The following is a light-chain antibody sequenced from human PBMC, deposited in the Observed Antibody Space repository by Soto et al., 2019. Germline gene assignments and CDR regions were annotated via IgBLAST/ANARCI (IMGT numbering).Light chain of an antibody. Sequence: DIQMTQSPSTLSASEGDRVTITCRASQSINNWLAWYQQKPGKAPKHLISTASNLKSGVPSRFSGTGSGTEFTLTISSLQPDDFASYYCQQYDSYPFTFGGGTKVEI. V-gene: IGKV1-5*03. J-gene: IGKJ4*01. CDR3: QQYDSYPFT. CDR1: QSINNW. CDR2: TAS.